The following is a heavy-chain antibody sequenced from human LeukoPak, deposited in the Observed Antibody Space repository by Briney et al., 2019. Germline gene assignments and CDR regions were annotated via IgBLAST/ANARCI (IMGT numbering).Heavy chain of an antibody. Sequence: TGGSLRLSCAASGLTVNSNYMSWVRQAPGKGLEWVSGISGSGVTTYYADSVKGRFTISRDSSKNTLYLQMNSLRAEDTAVYYCAKGNGDSCYSVSDYRGQGTLVTVSS. CDR1: GLTVNSNY. J-gene: IGHJ4*02. CDR2: ISGSGVTT. D-gene: IGHD2-15*01. CDR3: AKGNGDSCYSVSDY. V-gene: IGHV3-23*01.